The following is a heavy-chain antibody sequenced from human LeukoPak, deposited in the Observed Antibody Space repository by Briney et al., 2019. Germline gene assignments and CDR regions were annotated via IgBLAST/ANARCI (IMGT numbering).Heavy chain of an antibody. V-gene: IGHV3-48*04. D-gene: IGHD6-13*01. J-gene: IGHJ4*02. CDR2: ISSSGSTI. CDR1: GFTFSTYW. CDR3: AREIRYSSDY. Sequence: PGGSLRLSCAASGFTFSTYWMMWVRQAPGKGLEWVSYISSSGSTIYYADSVKGRFTISRDNAKNSLYLQMNSLRAEDTAVYYCAREIRYSSDYWGQGTLVTVSS.